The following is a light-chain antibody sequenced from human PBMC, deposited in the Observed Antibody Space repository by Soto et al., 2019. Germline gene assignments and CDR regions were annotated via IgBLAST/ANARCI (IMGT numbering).Light chain of an antibody. J-gene: IGLJ1*01. Sequence: QSVLTQPASVSWSPGQSITMSCTGTSSDVGGYNYVSWYQQHPGKAPKLMIYEVSNRPSGVSNRFSGSKSGNTASLTISGLQAEDEADYYCSSYTSSFYVFGTGTKVTV. V-gene: IGLV2-14*01. CDR1: SSDVGGYNY. CDR3: SSYTSSFYV. CDR2: EVS.